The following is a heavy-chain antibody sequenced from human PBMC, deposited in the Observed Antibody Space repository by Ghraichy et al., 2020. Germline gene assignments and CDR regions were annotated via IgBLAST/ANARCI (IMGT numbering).Heavy chain of an antibody. J-gene: IGHJ2*01. CDR2: GCVDGST. D-gene: IGHD2-2*02. Sequence: SETLSLTCTVSGGSMSSCYWCWSRQRAGQGMGLIGRGCVDGSTDSSPPLQSRVTMSVDSSKNQFSLRLSSGTAADTAIYVCARGPETAEVYTDYWYLDLWSRGTLVIVSS. V-gene: IGHV4-4*07. CDR1: GGSMSSCY. CDR3: ARGPETAEVYTDYWYLDL.